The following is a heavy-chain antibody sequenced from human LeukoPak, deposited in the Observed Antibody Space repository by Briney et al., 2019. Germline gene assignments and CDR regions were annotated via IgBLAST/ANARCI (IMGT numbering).Heavy chain of an antibody. CDR2: ISAYNGNT. V-gene: IGHV1-18*01. CDR3: ARDTPGSPGNIVVAGDY. D-gene: IGHD6-19*01. J-gene: IGHJ4*02. CDR1: GYTFTSYG. Sequence: GASVKVSCEASGYTFTSYGISWVRQAPGQGLEWMGWISAYNGNTNYAQKLQGRVTMTTDTSTSTAYMELSSLRSEDTAVYYCARDTPGSPGNIVVAGDYWGQGTLVTVSS.